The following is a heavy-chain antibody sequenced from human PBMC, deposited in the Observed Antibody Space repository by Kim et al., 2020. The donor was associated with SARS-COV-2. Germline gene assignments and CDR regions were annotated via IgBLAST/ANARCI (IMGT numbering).Heavy chain of an antibody. J-gene: IGHJ5*02. D-gene: IGHD3-16*01. V-gene: IGHV3-23*01. CDR2: ISGSSANT. CDR1: GFTLSNLA. CDR3: AKGGGLGA. Sequence: GGSLRLSCAVSGFTLSNLALNWVRQAPGKGLEWVSIISGSSANTYYAGSVKGRFTISRDISKNILYLQMNSLRAEDTAVYYCAKGGGLGAWGQGTLVTVSS.